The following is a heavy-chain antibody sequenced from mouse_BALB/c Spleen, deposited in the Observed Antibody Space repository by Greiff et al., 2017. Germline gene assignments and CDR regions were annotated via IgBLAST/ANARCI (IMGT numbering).Heavy chain of an antibody. Sequence: VQLQQSGPELVKPGASVKISCKASGYSFTGYFMNWVMQSPGKSLEWIGRINPYNGDTFYNQKFKGKATLTVDKSSSTAYMELRSLASEDSAVYDCARSDYDGGGYAMDYWGQGTSVTVSS. J-gene: IGHJ4*01. D-gene: IGHD2-4*01. CDR2: INPYNGDT. CDR1: GYSFTGYF. CDR3: ARSDYDGGGYAMDY. V-gene: IGHV1-20*02.